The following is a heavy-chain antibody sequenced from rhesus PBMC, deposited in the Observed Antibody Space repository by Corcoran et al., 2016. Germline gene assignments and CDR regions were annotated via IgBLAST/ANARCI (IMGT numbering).Heavy chain of an antibody. Sequence: QLQLQESGPGLVKPSETLSLTCAVSGYSISSGYYWGWIRQTPGKGLEYIGYISGSSGTTYYNPSLKSRVTISTDTSKSQFSLKLSSVTAADTAVYYCARQNNWNYVGYFDYWGQGVLVTVSS. J-gene: IGHJ4*01. CDR3: ARQNNWNYVGYFDY. CDR2: ISGSSGTT. V-gene: IGHV4-99*01. CDR1: GYSISSGYY. D-gene: IGHD1-26*01.